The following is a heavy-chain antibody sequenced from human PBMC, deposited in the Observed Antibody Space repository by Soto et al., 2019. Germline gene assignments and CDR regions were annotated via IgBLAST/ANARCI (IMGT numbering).Heavy chain of an antibody. V-gene: IGHV4-59*01. CDR3: ARDPARGDYYFDY. Sequence: PSETLSLTCTVSGGSISSYYWSWIRQPPGKGLEWIGYIYYSGSTNYNPSLKSRVTISVDTSKSQFSLKLSSVTAADTAVYYCARDPARGDYYFDYWGQGTLVTVSS. CDR1: GGSISSYY. J-gene: IGHJ4*02. CDR2: IYYSGST. D-gene: IGHD3-10*01.